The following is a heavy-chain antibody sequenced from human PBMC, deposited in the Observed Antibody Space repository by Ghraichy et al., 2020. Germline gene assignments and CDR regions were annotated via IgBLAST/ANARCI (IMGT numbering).Heavy chain of an antibody. Sequence: GGSLRLSCAASGFTFSSYGMHWVRQAPGKGLEWVAFIRYDGSNKYYGDSVRGRFTISRDSSKNTLYLQMNNLRPEDTGLYYCAKGPRVYYTAGYFQQWGQGTLVIVSS. D-gene: IGHD3-3*01. J-gene: IGHJ1*01. CDR2: IRYDGSNK. V-gene: IGHV3-30*02. CDR3: AKGPRVYYTAGYFQQ. CDR1: GFTFSSYG.